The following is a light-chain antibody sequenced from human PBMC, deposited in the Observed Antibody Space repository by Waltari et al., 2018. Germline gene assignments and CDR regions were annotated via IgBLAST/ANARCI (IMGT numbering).Light chain of an antibody. V-gene: IGKV1-12*01. CDR3: QQGDTSPPT. CDR2: HSS. CDR1: QDISTS. J-gene: IGKJ1*01. Sequence: EIHMTQSPSSVSASVGDRVSISCRASQDISTSLAWYQQKSGKAPSLLIYHSSTLQSGVPSRFNGAGTGTDFTLTINNLHPEDFATYFCQQGDTSPPTFGPGTKVELK.